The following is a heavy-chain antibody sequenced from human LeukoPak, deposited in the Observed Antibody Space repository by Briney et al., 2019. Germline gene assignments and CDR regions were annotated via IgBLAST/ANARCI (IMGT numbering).Heavy chain of an antibody. V-gene: IGHV4-59*01. J-gene: IGHJ6*03. D-gene: IGHD3-10*01. CDR3: ARFISPESYFYFSYYYYMDV. CDR2: IYHTGST. CDR1: GDSISRYY. Sequence: PSETLSLTCTVSGDSISRYYWTWVRQPPGKGLEWIAYIYHTGSTNYNPSLQSRVIISLDKSKNQLSLKLRTVTAADTAVYYCARFISPESYFYFSYYYYMDVWGKGTTVTASS.